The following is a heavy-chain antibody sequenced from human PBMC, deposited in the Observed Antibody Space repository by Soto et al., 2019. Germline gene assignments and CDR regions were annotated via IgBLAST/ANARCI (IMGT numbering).Heavy chain of an antibody. D-gene: IGHD4-17*01. CDR3: ASTLYGDNVDY. CDR1: GYTFTSYD. V-gene: IGHV1-8*01. CDR2: RNPNSGNT. Sequence: QVQLVQSGAEVKKPGASVKVSCKASGYTFTSYDINWVRQATGQGLEWMGWRNPNSGNTGYAQKFQGRINMTRNTSISTAYMELSSLRFEDTAVYYCASTLYGDNVDYWGQGTLVTVSS. J-gene: IGHJ4*02.